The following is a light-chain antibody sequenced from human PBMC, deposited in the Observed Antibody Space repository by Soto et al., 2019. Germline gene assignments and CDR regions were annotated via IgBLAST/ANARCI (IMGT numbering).Light chain of an antibody. J-gene: IGKJ4*01. CDR3: QMYNSAPWLT. CDR2: AAS. V-gene: IGKV1-27*01. Sequence: DIQMTQSPSSLSASVGDRVTITCRASQGISNFLAWYQHKPGKVPKLLIYAASPLQSGVPSRFSGSGSGTEFTLAISSLQPEDVATYYCQMYNSAPWLTFGGGTTVEIK. CDR1: QGISNF.